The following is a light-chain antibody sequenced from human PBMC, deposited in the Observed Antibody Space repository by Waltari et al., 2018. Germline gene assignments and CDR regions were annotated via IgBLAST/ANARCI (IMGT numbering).Light chain of an antibody. CDR2: AAS. J-gene: IGKJ1*01. Sequence: EVVLTQSPGTLYLSPGERATLSCRASQSIGKYLVWYQQRPGQAPRLLIYAASTRATGIPDRFSGSGYGTDFSLTISRLEPEDFAVYYCQNHERLPATFGQGTKVEIK. CDR3: QNHERLPAT. CDR1: QSIGKY. V-gene: IGKV3-20*01.